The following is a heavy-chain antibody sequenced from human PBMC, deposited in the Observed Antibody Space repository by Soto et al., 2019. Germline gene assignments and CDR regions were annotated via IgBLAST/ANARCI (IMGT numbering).Heavy chain of an antibody. CDR2: VSHDGRNT. CDR1: GFTFSDYA. V-gene: IGHV3-30*03. CDR3: TREGDGRGFFRDF. Sequence: PGGSLRLSCAASGFTFSDYAMHWVRQAPGKGLEWVAVVSHDGRNTHYADSVKGRFTISRDSSKNTVSLEMTSLRAEDTAVYYCTREGDGRGFFRDFWGQGALVTVSS. J-gene: IGHJ4*02. D-gene: IGHD3-22*01.